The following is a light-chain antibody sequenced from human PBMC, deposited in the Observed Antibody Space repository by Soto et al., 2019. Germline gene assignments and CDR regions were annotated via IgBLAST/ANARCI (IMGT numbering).Light chain of an antibody. CDR1: SSDVGGYNY. Sequence: QSALTQPRSVSGSPGQSVTISCTGTSSDVGGYNYVSWYQQHPGKAPKLMIYDVSKRPSGVPDRFYGAKSGNTASLTISGLQAEDEADYYCCSYAGSYTWVFGPGTKVTVL. CDR3: CSYAGSYTWV. CDR2: DVS. V-gene: IGLV2-11*01. J-gene: IGLJ1*01.